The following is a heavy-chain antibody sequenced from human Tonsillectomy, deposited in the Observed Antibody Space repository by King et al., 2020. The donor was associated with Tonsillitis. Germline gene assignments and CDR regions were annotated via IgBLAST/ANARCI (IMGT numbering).Heavy chain of an antibody. Sequence: VQLVESGAEVKKPGESLKISCKGSGYSFTSYWIGWVRQMPGKGLEWMGIIYPGDSDTRYSPSFQGQVTISADKSISTAYLQWSSLKASDTAMYYCARIDCSGGSCPGGFDYWGQGTLVTVSS. D-gene: IGHD2-15*01. CDR2: IYPGDSDT. V-gene: IGHV5-51*01. CDR3: ARIDCSGGSCPGGFDY. J-gene: IGHJ4*02. CDR1: GYSFTSYW.